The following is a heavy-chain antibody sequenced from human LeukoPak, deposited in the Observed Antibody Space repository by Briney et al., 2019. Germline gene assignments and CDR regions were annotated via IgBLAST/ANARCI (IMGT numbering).Heavy chain of an antibody. V-gene: IGHV3-23*01. J-gene: IGHJ4*02. CDR2: IIPSGHTT. Sequence: GSLRLSCAASGFTFSNAWMSWVRQAPGKGLEWVSGIIPSGHTTYYADSVRGRFTISRDNSRNTLYLQMNSLRAEDTAVYYCAKDDRWLQFCCWGQGTLVTVSA. CDR1: GFTFSNAW. CDR3: AKDDRWLQFCC. D-gene: IGHD5-24*01.